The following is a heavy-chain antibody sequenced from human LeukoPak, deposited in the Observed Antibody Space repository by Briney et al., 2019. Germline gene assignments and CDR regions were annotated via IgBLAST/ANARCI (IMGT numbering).Heavy chain of an antibody. D-gene: IGHD6-19*01. V-gene: IGHV4-4*07. Sequence: PSETLSLTCTVSGGSISSYYWSWIRQPAGKGLGWIGRIYTSGSTNYNPSLKSRVTMSVDTSKNQFSLKLSSVTAADTAVYYCAREGSSDHGQDAFDIWGQGTMVTVSS. CDR3: AREGSSDHGQDAFDI. J-gene: IGHJ3*02. CDR1: GGSISSYY. CDR2: IYTSGST.